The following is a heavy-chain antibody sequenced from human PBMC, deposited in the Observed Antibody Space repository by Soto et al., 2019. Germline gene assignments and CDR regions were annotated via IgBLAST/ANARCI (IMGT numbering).Heavy chain of an antibody. V-gene: IGHV3-48*03. CDR3: ARGVEMATLAVRYYFDF. CDR1: GFTCSISE. Sequence: GGALRLSCAASGFTCSISEINWVRQAPGKGLEWVSYISNSGNTIYYADSVKGRFTISRDNARNSLYLQMNSLRAEDTAVYYCARGVEMATLAVRYYFDFWGQGTLVTVSS. CDR2: ISNSGNTI. D-gene: IGHD5-12*01. J-gene: IGHJ4*02.